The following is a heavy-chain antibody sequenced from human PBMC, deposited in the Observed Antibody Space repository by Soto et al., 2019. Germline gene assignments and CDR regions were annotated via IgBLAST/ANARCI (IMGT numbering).Heavy chain of an antibody. CDR1: GFTFSSYS. CDR2: ISSSSSYI. CDR3: ARDRIAVAGPNWFDP. D-gene: IGHD6-19*01. J-gene: IGHJ5*02. Sequence: GGSLRLSCAASGFTFSSYSMNWVRQAPGKGLEWVSSISSSSSYIYYADSVKGRFTISRDNAKNSLYLQMNSLRAEDTAVYYCARDRIAVAGPNWFDPWGQGTLVTVSS. V-gene: IGHV3-21*01.